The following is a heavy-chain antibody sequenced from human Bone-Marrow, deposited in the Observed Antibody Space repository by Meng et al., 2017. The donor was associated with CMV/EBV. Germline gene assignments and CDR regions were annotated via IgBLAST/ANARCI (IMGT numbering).Heavy chain of an antibody. Sequence: ASVKVSCKASGYTFTSYGISWVRQAPGQGLEWMGWISAYNGNTNYAQKLQGRVTMTTDTSTSTAYMELRSLRSEDTAVYYCARESLLYYDFWSGYLPGTRNWFDSWGQGTLVTVSS. CDR2: ISAYNGNT. J-gene: IGHJ5*01. CDR3: ARESLLYYDFWSGYLPGTRNWFDS. D-gene: IGHD3-3*01. V-gene: IGHV1-18*01. CDR1: GYTFTSYG.